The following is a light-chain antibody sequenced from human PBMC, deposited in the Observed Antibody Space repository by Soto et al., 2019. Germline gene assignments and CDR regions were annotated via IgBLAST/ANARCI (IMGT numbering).Light chain of an antibody. J-gene: IGKJ4*01. CDR2: GAS. CDR3: QQRRNWLLS. V-gene: IGKV3-11*01. CDR1: QSVRSY. Sequence: EVVLTQSPATLSLSPGKSATLSCRASQSVRSYLAWYQQKPGQAPRLLIYGASNRATGIPARFSGSGSGTDFTLTISSLEPEDFAVYYCQQRRNWLLSFGGGTKVEIK.